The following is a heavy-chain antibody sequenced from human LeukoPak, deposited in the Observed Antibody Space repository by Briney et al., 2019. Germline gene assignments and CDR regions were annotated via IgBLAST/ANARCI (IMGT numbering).Heavy chain of an antibody. J-gene: IGHJ4*02. CDR3: ARDGSSWSFDY. Sequence: GGSLRLSCAASGFTFSDYYMNWIRQAPGQGLEWVSYITSSGSTIYYADSVKGRFTISRDNAKNSLYLQMNSLRADDTAVYYCARDGSSWSFDYWGQGTLVTVSS. D-gene: IGHD6-13*01. CDR1: GFTFSDYY. CDR2: ITSSGSTI. V-gene: IGHV3-11*01.